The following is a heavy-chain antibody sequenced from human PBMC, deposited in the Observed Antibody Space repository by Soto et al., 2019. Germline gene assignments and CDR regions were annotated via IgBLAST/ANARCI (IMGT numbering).Heavy chain of an antibody. CDR3: ERVSKGRQALTFDY. Sequence: EVQLVESGGGLVQPGGSLRLSCAASGFTVSSNYMSWVRQAPGKGLEWVSVIYSGGSTYYADSVKGRFTISRDNSKNTLYLQMNSLRAEDTAVYYWERVSKGRQALTFDYWGQGTLVTVSS. CDR1: GFTVSSNY. J-gene: IGHJ4*02. V-gene: IGHV3-66*01. CDR2: IYSGGST.